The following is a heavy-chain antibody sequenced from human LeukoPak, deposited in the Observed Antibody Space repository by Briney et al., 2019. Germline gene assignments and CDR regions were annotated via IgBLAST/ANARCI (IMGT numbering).Heavy chain of an antibody. Sequence: GTSLRLSCVASGFTFSKNGMHWVRQGPGKGLELVTFIWYDGSDTYYADSVKGRFTISRDNSKSTLYLQMNSLRAEDTAVYYCASPAMDDAFDIWGQGTMVTVSS. CDR3: ASPAMDDAFDI. CDR1: GFTFSKNG. CDR2: IWYDGSDT. D-gene: IGHD5-18*01. V-gene: IGHV3-33*01. J-gene: IGHJ3*02.